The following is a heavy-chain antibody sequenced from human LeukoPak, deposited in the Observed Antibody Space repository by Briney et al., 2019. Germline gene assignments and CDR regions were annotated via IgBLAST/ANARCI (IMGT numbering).Heavy chain of an antibody. J-gene: IGHJ4*02. Sequence: SETLSLTCTVSGGSISSYYWSWIRQPPGKGLEWLGYMYYSGSTNYNPSLKSRVTISVDTSKNQFSLKLSPVTAADTAVYYCARSPRVGYYGSGSKTKIFDYWGQGTLVTVSS. CDR2: MYYSGST. D-gene: IGHD3-10*01. V-gene: IGHV4-59*01. CDR1: GGSISSYY. CDR3: ARSPRVGYYGSGSKTKIFDY.